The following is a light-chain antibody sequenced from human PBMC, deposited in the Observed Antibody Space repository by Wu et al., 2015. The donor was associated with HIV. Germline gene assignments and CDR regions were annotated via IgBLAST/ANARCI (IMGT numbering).Light chain of an antibody. CDR2: GAS. V-gene: IGKV3-15*01. J-gene: IGKJ1*01. CDR1: QSVSSIY. Sequence: EIVLTQSPGTLSLSPGERATLSCRASQSVSSIYLAWYQQKPGQAPRLLIYGASTRATGISTRFGGSGSGTEFTLTISSLQSADFAVYYCQQYNNWPRTFGQGTKVEIK. CDR3: QQYNNWPRT.